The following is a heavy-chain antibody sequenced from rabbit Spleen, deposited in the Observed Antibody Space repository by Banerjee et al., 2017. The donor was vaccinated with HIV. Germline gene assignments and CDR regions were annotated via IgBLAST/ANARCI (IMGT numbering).Heavy chain of an antibody. CDR3: ARDLAGVIGWNFGL. J-gene: IGHJ4*01. V-gene: IGHV1S40*01. CDR2: INIVTGRA. D-gene: IGHD4-1*01. CDR1: GLDFSVGDV. Sequence: QSLVESGGGLVKPGASLTLSCKASGLDFSVGDVMCWVRQAPGKGLEWIACINIVTGRAVYANWASGRFTFSKASSTTVTLQMTSLTAADTATYFCARDLAGVIGWNFGLWGPGTLVTVS.